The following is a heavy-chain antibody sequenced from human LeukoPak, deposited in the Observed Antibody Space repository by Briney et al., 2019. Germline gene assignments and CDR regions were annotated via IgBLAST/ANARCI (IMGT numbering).Heavy chain of an antibody. CDR3: ARSIVVVTRFDY. V-gene: IGHV3-48*03. CDR2: ISSSGSTI. CDR1: GFTFSSYE. J-gene: IGHJ4*02. D-gene: IGHD2-21*02. Sequence: PGGSLRLSCAASGFTFSSYEMNWVRQAPGKGLEWVSCISSSGSTIYYADSVKGRFTISRDNAKNSLYLQMNSLRAEDTAVYYCARSIVVVTRFDYWGQGTLVTVSS.